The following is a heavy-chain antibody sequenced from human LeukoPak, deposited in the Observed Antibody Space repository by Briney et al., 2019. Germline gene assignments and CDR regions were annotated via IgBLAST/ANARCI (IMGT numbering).Heavy chain of an antibody. Sequence: GGSLRLSCAASGFTSASYSMNWVRQAPGKGLEWVSSISGDSTYIYNAGSVKGRFTISRDNAQASLYLQMISLRADDTAVHYCARVSGRLERQSDLDYWGQGTLVIVSS. CDR3: ARVSGRLERQSDLDY. CDR1: GFTSASYS. CDR2: ISGDSTYI. D-gene: IGHD1-1*01. J-gene: IGHJ4*02. V-gene: IGHV3-21*01.